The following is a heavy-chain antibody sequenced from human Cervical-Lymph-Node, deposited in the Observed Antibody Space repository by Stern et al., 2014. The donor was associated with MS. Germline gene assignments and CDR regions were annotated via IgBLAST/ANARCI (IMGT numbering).Heavy chain of an antibody. CDR3: ARGNWNYEGMGY. Sequence: VQLVESGGGVVQPGRSLRLSCAASGFTFSNYGMHGVRRAPGKGLEWLAVIWYDGNKKYYADSVKGRFTISRDNSKNTLFLQMSSLTAEDTALYYCARGNWNYEGMGYWGQGTLVIVSS. D-gene: IGHD1-7*01. V-gene: IGHV3-33*01. CDR1: GFTFSNYG. CDR2: IWYDGNKK. J-gene: IGHJ4*02.